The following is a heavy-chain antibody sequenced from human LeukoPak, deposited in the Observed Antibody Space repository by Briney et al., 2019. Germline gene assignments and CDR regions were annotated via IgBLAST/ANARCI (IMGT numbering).Heavy chain of an antibody. CDR2: INPNSGGT. J-gene: IGHJ4*02. CDR3: ATACSGGSCPFDY. D-gene: IGHD2-15*01. CDR1: GYTFTGYY. V-gene: IGHV1-2*02. Sequence: RASVKVSCKASGYTFTGYYMHWVRQAPGQGLEWMGWINPNSGGTNYAQKLQGRVTMTTDTSTSTAYMELRSLRSDDTAVYYCATACSGGSCPFDYWGQGTLVTVSS.